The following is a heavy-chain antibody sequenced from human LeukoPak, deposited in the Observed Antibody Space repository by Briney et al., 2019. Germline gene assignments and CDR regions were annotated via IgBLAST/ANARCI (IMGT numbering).Heavy chain of an antibody. CDR1: GVTKYA. D-gene: IGHD3-16*01. Sequence: GGSLRLSCAVSGVTKYAISWVRQAPGKGLEWVEVISGSGGSTYYADSVKGRLTISRDTSDNTIYLQMNSLRADDTAVYYCATSPRVTLYVMGDFAYWGQGTLVTVSS. CDR3: ATSPRVTLYVMGDFAY. J-gene: IGHJ4*02. CDR2: ISGSGGST. V-gene: IGHV3-23*01.